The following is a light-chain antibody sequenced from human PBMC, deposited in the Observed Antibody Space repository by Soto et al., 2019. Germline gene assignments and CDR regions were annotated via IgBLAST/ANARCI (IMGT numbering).Light chain of an antibody. Sequence: QSALTQPASVYGSPGQSITIACTGTSSDIGGYNFVSWYQQHPGKAPKLLIYDVGNRPSGVSNRFSGSKSGNTASLTISGLQAEDEAHYYCNSYRTVSTYVFGTGTKVTVL. J-gene: IGLJ1*01. V-gene: IGLV2-14*01. CDR1: SSDIGGYNF. CDR2: DVG. CDR3: NSYRTVSTYV.